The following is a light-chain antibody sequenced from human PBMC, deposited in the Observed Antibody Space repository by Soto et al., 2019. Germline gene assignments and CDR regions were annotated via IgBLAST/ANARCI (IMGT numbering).Light chain of an antibody. CDR1: QDISNH. J-gene: IGKJ1*01. Sequence: DIQMTQSPSSLSASVGDRVTITCQASQDISNHLNWYHQKPGKAPKALIYDASRLESGVPSRFSGSGSGTKFTLTIASLQPDDFATYYCQQYETFSGTFGPGTKVDIK. V-gene: IGKV1-16*01. CDR2: DAS. CDR3: QQYETFSGT.